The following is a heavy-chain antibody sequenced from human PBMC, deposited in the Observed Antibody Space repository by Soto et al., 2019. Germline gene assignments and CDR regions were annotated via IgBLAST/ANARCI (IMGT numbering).Heavy chain of an antibody. D-gene: IGHD3-22*01. CDR3: ARERDGDCYDSSGYLDY. J-gene: IGHJ4*02. Sequence: PGGSVRLSCASPGFYCSFYSMHWVRQTPGKGLEWVAVISFDGNNIYYADSVRGRFTISRDNSKNTLYLQMNSLRAEDTAVYCCARERDGDCYDSSGYLDYSGQRTLDNVSS. CDR1: GFYCSFYS. V-gene: IGHV3-30-3*01. CDR2: ISFDGNNI.